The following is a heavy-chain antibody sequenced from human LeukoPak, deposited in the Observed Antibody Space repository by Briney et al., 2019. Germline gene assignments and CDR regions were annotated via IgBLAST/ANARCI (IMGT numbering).Heavy chain of an antibody. D-gene: IGHD3-10*01. J-gene: IGHJ5*02. CDR3: ARRYYSFDP. Sequence: PAGSLRLSCAASGFTFSDYYMSWIRKAPGKGLEWVSYISSSGSTIYYANSVKSRFTISRDNAKNSLYLQINSLRAEDTAVYYCARRYYSFDPWGQGTLVTVSS. V-gene: IGHV3-11*01. CDR1: GFTFSDYY. CDR2: ISSSGSTI.